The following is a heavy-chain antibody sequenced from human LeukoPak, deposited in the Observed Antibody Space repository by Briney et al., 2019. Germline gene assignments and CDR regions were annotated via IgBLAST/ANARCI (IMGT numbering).Heavy chain of an antibody. CDR2: IRSSSSYI. CDR1: GFTFSSYD. Sequence: KSGGSLRLSCAASGFTFSSYDMNWVRQAPGKGLEWVSSIRSSSSYIYYADSVKGRFTISRDNAKNSLYLQMNSLRAVDTAVYYCARDRRSFDWFRGDEPVGPFDYWGQGTLVTVSS. CDR3: ARDRRSFDWFRGDEPVGPFDY. D-gene: IGHD3-9*01. V-gene: IGHV3-21*01. J-gene: IGHJ4*02.